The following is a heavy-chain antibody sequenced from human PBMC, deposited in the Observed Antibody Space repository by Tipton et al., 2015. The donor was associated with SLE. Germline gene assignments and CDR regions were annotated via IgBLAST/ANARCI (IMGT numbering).Heavy chain of an antibody. CDR2: IYTSGST. D-gene: IGHD2-15*01. CDR3: ARVGGAFDI. V-gene: IGHV4-4*09. CDR1: GGSISSYY. J-gene: IGHJ3*02. Sequence: TLSLTCTVSGGSISSYYWSWIRQPPGEGLEWIGYIYTSGSTNYNPSLKSRVTISVDTSKNQFSLKLSSVTAADTAVYYCARVGGAFDIWGQGTMVTVSS.